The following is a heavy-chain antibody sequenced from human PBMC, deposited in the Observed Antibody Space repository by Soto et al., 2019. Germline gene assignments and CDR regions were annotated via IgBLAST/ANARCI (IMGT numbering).Heavy chain of an antibody. CDR2: IYYSGST. CDR1: GGSISSYY. J-gene: IGHJ4*02. V-gene: IGHV4-59*01. Sequence: QVQLQESGPGLVKPSETLSLTCTVSGGSISSYYWSWIRQPPGKGLEWIGYIYYSGSTNYNPSLKSRVTISVDTSKNQFSLKLSSVTAADTAVYYCAGEGTGGYGDYDGGFDYWGQGTLVTVSS. CDR3: AGEGTGGYGDYDGGFDY. D-gene: IGHD4-17*01.